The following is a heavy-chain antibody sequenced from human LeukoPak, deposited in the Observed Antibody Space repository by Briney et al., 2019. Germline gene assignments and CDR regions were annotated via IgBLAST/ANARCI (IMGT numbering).Heavy chain of an antibody. CDR3: ARALLTGEVAY. D-gene: IGHD7-27*01. J-gene: IGHJ4*02. CDR1: GGSISSGSYY. V-gene: IGHV4-61*02. Sequence: SETLSLTCTVSGGSISSGSYYWSWIRQPAGKGLEWIGRIYTSGSTNHNPSLKSRVTISVDTSKNQFSLKLSSVTAADTAVYYCARALLTGEVAYWGQGTLVTVSS. CDR2: IYTSGST.